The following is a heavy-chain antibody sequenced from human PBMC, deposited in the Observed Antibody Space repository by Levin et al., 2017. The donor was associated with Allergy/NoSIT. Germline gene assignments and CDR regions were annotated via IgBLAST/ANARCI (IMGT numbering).Heavy chain of an antibody. CDR2: IKHKAESHTT. D-gene: IGHD2-2*03. J-gene: IGHJ4*02. Sequence: GGSLRLSCTASGFIFSDHYMDWVRQAPGKGLEWIGRIKHKAESHTTEYAASVRARFTIARDDSNSLYLQMNSLRTEDTAVYYCARALPMDPYDYWGQGTLVTVSS. CDR1: GFIFSDHY. V-gene: IGHV3-72*01. CDR3: ARALPMDPYDY.